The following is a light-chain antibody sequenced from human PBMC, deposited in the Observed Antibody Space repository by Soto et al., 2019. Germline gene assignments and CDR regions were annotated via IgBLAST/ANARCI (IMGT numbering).Light chain of an antibody. Sequence: QSALTQPASVSGSPGQSITISCTGTTSDVRGYNYVAWYQHHPGKAPKLKTYDVSHRPSGVSNRFSGSKSGNTAFLTISWLQAGDEADYYCNSYTSSSTPVVFGGGTKLNVL. CDR3: NSYTSSSTPVV. V-gene: IGLV2-14*03. J-gene: IGLJ2*01. CDR1: TSDVRGYNY. CDR2: DVS.